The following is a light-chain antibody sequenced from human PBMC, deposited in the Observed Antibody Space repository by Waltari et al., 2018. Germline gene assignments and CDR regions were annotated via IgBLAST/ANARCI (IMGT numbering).Light chain of an antibody. CDR3: QQTYSSPT. V-gene: IGKV1-39*01. J-gene: IGKJ2*01. CDR1: QSIGTY. CDR2: AAS. Sequence: DIQMTQSPSSLSASVGDRVTITCRAGQSIGTYLHWYQHKPGEAPKLLLYAASTLQSGVPSRFSGSVSGTDFTLTLSSLQPEDFATYYCQQTYSSPTFGQGTKLEIK.